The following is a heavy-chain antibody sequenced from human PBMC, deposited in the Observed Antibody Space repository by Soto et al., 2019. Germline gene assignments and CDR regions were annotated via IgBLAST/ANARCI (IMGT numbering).Heavy chain of an antibody. CDR2: IIPILGIA. Sequence: QVQLVQSGAEVKKPGSSVKVSCKASGGTFSSYTISWVRQAPGQGLEWMGRIIPILGIANYAQKFQGRVTITADKSTSTAYMELGSLRSEDTAVYYCARDPGAYSSSWYDYYDSSGYYSIDTTWGQGTLVTVSS. D-gene: IGHD3-22*01. CDR3: ARDPGAYSSSWYDYYDSSGYYSIDTT. CDR1: GGTFSSYT. J-gene: IGHJ5*02. V-gene: IGHV1-69*08.